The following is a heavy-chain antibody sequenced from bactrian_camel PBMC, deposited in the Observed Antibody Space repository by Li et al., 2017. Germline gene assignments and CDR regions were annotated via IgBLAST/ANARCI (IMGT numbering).Heavy chain of an antibody. D-gene: IGHD6*01. V-gene: IGHV3S40*01. CDR1: GFTFSSYD. CDR2: IDSGGGSA. CDR3: AADREYGGSWFRRFGY. Sequence: VQLVESGGGLVQPGGSLRLSCAASGFTFSSYDMSWVRQAPGKGLEWVSTIDSGGGSAYYGDSVKGRFTISRDNAKNTLYLQMNSLKPEDTAMYYCAADREYGGSWFRRFGYWGQGTQVTVS. J-gene: IGHJ6*01.